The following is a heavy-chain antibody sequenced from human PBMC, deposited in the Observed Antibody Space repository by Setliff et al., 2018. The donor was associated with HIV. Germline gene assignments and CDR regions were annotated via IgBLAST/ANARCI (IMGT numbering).Heavy chain of an antibody. Sequence: SVKVSCQASAGTFSSYAISWVRQAAGQGLEWMGGIISIFVTANYAQKFQGRVTITADESTSTAYMELSSLRSEDTAVYYCASYSSGWVGLPREFYNNGMDVWGQGTTVTVSS. D-gene: IGHD6-19*01. J-gene: IGHJ6*02. CDR3: ASYSSGWVGLPREFYNNGMDV. CDR2: IISIFVTA. V-gene: IGHV1-69*13. CDR1: AGTFSSYA.